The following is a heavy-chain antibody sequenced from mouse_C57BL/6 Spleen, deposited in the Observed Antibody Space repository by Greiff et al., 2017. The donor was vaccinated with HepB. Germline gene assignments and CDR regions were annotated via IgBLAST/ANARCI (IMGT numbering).Heavy chain of an antibody. Sequence: VKLMESGAELVKPGASVKLSCKASGYTFTEYTIHWVKQRSGQGLEWIGWFYPGSGSIKYNEKFKDKATLTADKSSSTVYMELSRLTSEDSAVYFCARHLPYDYDGPWFAYWGQGTLVTVSA. D-gene: IGHD2-4*01. J-gene: IGHJ3*01. CDR1: GYTFTEYT. CDR3: ARHLPYDYDGPWFAY. V-gene: IGHV1-62-2*01. CDR2: FYPGSGSI.